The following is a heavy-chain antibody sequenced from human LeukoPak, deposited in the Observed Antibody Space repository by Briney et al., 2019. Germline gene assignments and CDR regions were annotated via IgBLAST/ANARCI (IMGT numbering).Heavy chain of an antibody. CDR3: AKDQDIVATIRVFDY. Sequence: GGSLRLSCAASGFTFSSYGMSWVRQAPGKGLEWVSAISGSGGSTYYADSVKGRFTISRDNSKNTLYLQMNSLRAEDTAVYYCAKDQDIVATIRVFDYWGQGTLVTVSS. CDR2: ISGSGGST. V-gene: IGHV3-23*01. J-gene: IGHJ4*02. D-gene: IGHD5-12*01. CDR1: GFTFSSYG.